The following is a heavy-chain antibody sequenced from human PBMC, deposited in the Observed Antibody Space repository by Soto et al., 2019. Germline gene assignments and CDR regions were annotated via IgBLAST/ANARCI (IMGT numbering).Heavy chain of an antibody. Sequence: ASVKVSCKASGYDFTAYDINWVRQASGQGLEWMGWMNPINGATGSARRFQGRVSMTRNTATGTAYLELTSLRSDDTAVYYCGRGPSPRAQAGGTPFYYVMDVWGQGTTVTVSS. CDR1: GYDFTAYD. J-gene: IGHJ6*02. CDR2: MNPINGAT. D-gene: IGHD6-13*01. CDR3: GRGPSPRAQAGGTPFYYVMDV. V-gene: IGHV1-8*02.